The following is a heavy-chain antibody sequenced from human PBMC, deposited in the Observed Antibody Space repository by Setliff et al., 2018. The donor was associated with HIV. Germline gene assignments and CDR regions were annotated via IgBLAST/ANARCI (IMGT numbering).Heavy chain of an antibody. V-gene: IGHV3-23*01. D-gene: IGHD3-22*01. Sequence: QPGGSLRLSCAASGFTFSNYAMSWVRQAPGEGLEWVSAILSTGERTFYADSVKGRFTISRDNSKNTVYLQMNSLRAEDTAEYYCAKELAASGLGYFDSWGRGILVTV. J-gene: IGHJ4*02. CDR1: GFTFSNYA. CDR3: AKELAASGLGYFDS. CDR2: ILSTGERT.